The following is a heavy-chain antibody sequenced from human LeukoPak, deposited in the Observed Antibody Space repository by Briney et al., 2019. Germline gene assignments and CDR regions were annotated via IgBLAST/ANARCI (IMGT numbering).Heavy chain of an antibody. D-gene: IGHD5-24*01. J-gene: IGHJ5*02. CDR3: ARAVGLGWLQRFDP. Sequence: SETLSLTCTVSGGSISSSSYYWGWIRQSPGKGLEWIGTIYYSGTTYYNPSFTSRVTISVDTSKNQFSLKLSSVTAADTAVYYCARAVGLGWLQRFDPWGQGTLVTVSS. CDR1: GGSISSSSYY. V-gene: IGHV4-39*07. CDR2: IYYSGTT.